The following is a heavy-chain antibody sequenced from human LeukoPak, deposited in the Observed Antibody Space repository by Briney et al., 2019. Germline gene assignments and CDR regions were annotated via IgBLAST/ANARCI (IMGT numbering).Heavy chain of an antibody. D-gene: IGHD3-16*01. CDR1: GGSFSGYY. CDR2: INHSGST. Sequence: PSETLSLTCAVYGGSFSGYYWSWIRQPPGKGLEWIGEINHSGSTNYNPSLKSRVTISVDTSKNQFSLKLSSVTAADTAVYYCARDQNPLGEGNYFDYWGQGTLVTVSS. J-gene: IGHJ4*02. V-gene: IGHV4-34*01. CDR3: ARDQNPLGEGNYFDY.